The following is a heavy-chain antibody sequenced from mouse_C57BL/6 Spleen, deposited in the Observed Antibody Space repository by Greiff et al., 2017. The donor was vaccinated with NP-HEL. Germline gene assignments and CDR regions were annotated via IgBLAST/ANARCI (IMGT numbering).Heavy chain of an antibody. CDR3: ARQGLLSNYFDY. CDR1: GFTFSDYY. Sequence: EVHLVESGGGLVQPGGSLKLSCAASGFTFSDYYMYWVRQTPEKRLEWVAYISNGGGSTYYPDTVKGRFTISRDNAKNTLYLQMSRLKSEDTAMYYCARQGLLSNYFDYWGQGTILTVSS. J-gene: IGHJ2*01. D-gene: IGHD1-1*01. V-gene: IGHV5-12*01. CDR2: ISNGGGST.